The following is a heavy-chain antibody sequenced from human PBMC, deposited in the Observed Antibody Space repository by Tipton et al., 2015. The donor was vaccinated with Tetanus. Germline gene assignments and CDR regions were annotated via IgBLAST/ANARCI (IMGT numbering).Heavy chain of an antibody. J-gene: IGHJ4*02. V-gene: IGHV4-39*02. CDR1: GDSVSSPTYF. Sequence: TLSLTCTVSGDSVSSPTYFWAWIRQAPGKGLEWIGYIYYSGSAYYNPSLKSRVTTSVDTSKNHFSLKLSSVTAADTAVYYCARGTMVRGVIFLDYWGQGTLVTVSS. D-gene: IGHD3-10*01. CDR2: IYYSGSA. CDR3: ARGTMVRGVIFLDY.